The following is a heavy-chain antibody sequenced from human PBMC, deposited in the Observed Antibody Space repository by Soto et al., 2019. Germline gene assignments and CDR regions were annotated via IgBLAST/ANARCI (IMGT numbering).Heavy chain of an antibody. D-gene: IGHD1-7*01. CDR3: AKDLITGTTRSSWSPFDY. CDR2: ISGSGGST. J-gene: IGHJ4*02. Sequence: EVQLLESGGGLVQPGGSLRLSCAASGFTFSSYAMSWVRQAPGKGLEWVSAISGSGGSTYYADSVKGRFTISRDNSKNTLYLQMNSLRAEDTAVYYCAKDLITGTTRSSWSPFDYWGQGTLVTVSS. V-gene: IGHV3-23*01. CDR1: GFTFSSYA.